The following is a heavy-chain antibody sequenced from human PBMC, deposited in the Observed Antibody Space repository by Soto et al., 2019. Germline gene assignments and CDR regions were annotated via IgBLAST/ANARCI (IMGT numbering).Heavy chain of an antibody. CDR3: ARGSFYYYMDV. J-gene: IGHJ6*03. CDR2: ISRSSGST. V-gene: IGHV3-23*01. CDR1: GFTFSSYF. Sequence: DVQLLESGGGLVQPGGSLRLSCAASGFTFSSYFMTWVRQAPGKGLEWVSSISRSSGSTYYADSVRGRFTISRDYSKNTLYLQMNSLRAEDTAVYYCARGSFYYYMDVWGKGTTVIVSS.